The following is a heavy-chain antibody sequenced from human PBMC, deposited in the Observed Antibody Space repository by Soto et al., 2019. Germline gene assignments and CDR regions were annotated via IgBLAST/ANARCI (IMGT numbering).Heavy chain of an antibody. CDR3: ARAIAHPLVVRGVITVSYSYGMDV. Sequence: QVQLVQSGAEVKKPGASVKVSCKASGYTFTSYGISWVRQAPGQGLEWMGWISAYNGNTNYAQKLQGRVTMTTDTSTSTAYMELRSLRSDDTAVYYCARAIAHPLVVRGVITVSYSYGMDVWGQGTTVTVSS. CDR1: GYTFTSYG. D-gene: IGHD3-10*01. CDR2: ISAYNGNT. V-gene: IGHV1-18*04. J-gene: IGHJ6*02.